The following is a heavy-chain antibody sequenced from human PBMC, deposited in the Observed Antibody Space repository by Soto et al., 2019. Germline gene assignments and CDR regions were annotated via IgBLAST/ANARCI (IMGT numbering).Heavy chain of an antibody. CDR3: ARSRVVTATFYYYYAMDV. CDR2: INHSGST. CDR1: GGSFSGYY. V-gene: IGHV4-34*01. J-gene: IGHJ6*02. D-gene: IGHD2-21*02. Sequence: NPSETLSLTCAVYGGSFSGYYWSWIRQPPGKGLEWIGEINHSGSTNYNPSLKSRVTISVDTSKNQFSLNLSSVTAADTAVYYCARSRVVTATFYYYYAMDVWGQGTTVTVSS.